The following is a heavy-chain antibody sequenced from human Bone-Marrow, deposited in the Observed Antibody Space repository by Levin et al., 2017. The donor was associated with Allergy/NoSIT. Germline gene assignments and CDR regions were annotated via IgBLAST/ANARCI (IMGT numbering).Heavy chain of an antibody. V-gene: IGHV4-61*01. Sequence: PSETLSLTCAVSGDSVSRDNYYWHWIRQPPGKGLEWIGYIFYTGHTNYNPSLKSRVTMSVDTSKNQFSLNLSPVTAADTAVYYCAREDPTRIFDWFDPWGQGTLVIVSS. CDR1: GDSVSRDNYY. J-gene: IGHJ5*02. CDR3: AREDPTRIFDWFDP. D-gene: IGHD2-15*01. CDR2: IFYTGHT.